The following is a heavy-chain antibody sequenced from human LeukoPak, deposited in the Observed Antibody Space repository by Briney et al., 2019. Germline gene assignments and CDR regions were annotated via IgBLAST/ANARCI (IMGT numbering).Heavy chain of an antibody. V-gene: IGHV3-74*01. CDR2: IFVDGSST. Sequence: GGSLRLSCVASGFTFSSYSMHWVRQAPGKGLVWVSRIFVDGSSTSYADSVKGRFTISRDNSKNTLYLQMNSLRAEDTAVYYCAKTIVGAAGADYWGQGTLVTVSS. D-gene: IGHD1-26*01. J-gene: IGHJ4*02. CDR3: AKTIVGAAGADY. CDR1: GFTFSSYS.